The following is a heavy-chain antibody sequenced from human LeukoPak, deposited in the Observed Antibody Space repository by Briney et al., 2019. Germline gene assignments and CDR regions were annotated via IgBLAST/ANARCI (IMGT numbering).Heavy chain of an antibody. CDR2: IYYSGST. D-gene: IGHD4-23*01. J-gene: IGHJ5*02. V-gene: IGHV4-59*01. Sequence: SETLSLTCTVSGGSISSYYWSWMRQPPGKGLEWIGYIYYSGSTNYNPSLKSRVTISIDTSKNQFSLKLTSVTAADTAVYYCARRWLGYWFDPWGQGTLVTVSS. CDR3: ARRWLGYWFDP. CDR1: GGSISSYY.